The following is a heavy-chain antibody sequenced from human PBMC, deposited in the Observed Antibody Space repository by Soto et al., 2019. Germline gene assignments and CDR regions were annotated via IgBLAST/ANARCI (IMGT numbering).Heavy chain of an antibody. CDR1: GFTFSNYA. D-gene: IGHD2-2*01. Sequence: GESLKISCSASGFTFSNYALHWARQAPGKGLAYVSSISSNGGFTYYSDSVKGRFTISRDNSKNTLSLQMTSLRPEDTAVYYCVTTGHCSGTRCYEFRDYYYGMDVWGQGTTVTVSS. J-gene: IGHJ6*02. CDR2: ISSNGGFT. CDR3: VTTGHCSGTRCYEFRDYYYGMDV. V-gene: IGHV3-64D*06.